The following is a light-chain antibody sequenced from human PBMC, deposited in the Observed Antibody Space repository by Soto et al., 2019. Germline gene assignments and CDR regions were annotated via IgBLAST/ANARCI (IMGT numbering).Light chain of an antibody. CDR2: KDN. CDR1: GGSIASNH. Sequence: NFMLTQPHSVSESPGKTVTISCTRSGGSIASNHVQWYQQRPGSAPTTVIYKDNQRPSGVPDRFSGSIDISSNSASLTISGLKTEDEADYYCQSYDGNNVLFGGRTKLTVL. V-gene: IGLV6-57*04. CDR3: QSYDGNNVL. J-gene: IGLJ2*01.